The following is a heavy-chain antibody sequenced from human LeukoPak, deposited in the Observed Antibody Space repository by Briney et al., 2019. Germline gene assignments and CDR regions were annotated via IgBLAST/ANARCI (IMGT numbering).Heavy chain of an antibody. D-gene: IGHD3-10*01. CDR3: AKEEYYYGSGSYYNEFGMDV. Sequence: PGGSLRLSCAASGFTFSSYGMHWVRQAPGKGLEWVAVISYDGGNKYHADSVKGRFTISRDNSQNTLYLQMNSLRAEDTAVYFCAKEEYYYGSGSYYNEFGMDVWGQGTTVTVSS. J-gene: IGHJ6*02. V-gene: IGHV3-30*18. CDR2: ISYDGGNK. CDR1: GFTFSSYG.